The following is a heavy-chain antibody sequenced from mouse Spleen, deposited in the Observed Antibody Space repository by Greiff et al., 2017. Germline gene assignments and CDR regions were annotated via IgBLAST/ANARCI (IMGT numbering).Heavy chain of an antibody. CDR3: ATRYGSSGAWFAY. D-gene: IGHD1-1*01. CDR1: GYTFTDYY. Sequence: EVQLQQSGPVLVKPGASVKMSCKASGYTFTDYYMNWVKQSHGKSLEWIGVINPYNGGTSYNQKFKGKATLTVDKSSSTAYMELNSLTSEDSAVYYCATRYGSSGAWFAYWGQGTLVTVSA. CDR2: INPYNGGT. J-gene: IGHJ3*01. V-gene: IGHV1-19*01.